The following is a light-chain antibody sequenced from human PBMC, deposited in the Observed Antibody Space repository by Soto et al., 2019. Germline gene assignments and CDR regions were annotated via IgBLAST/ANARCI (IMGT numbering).Light chain of an antibody. CDR1: SSNIGAGYD. CDR3: QSYDNRLSGVI. V-gene: IGLV1-40*01. CDR2: ADN. Sequence: QSVLTQTPSVSGAPGQKITMSCTGSSSNIGAGYDVHWYQQVPGAAPRLLIYADNNRPSGVPDRFSASKSGTSASLAITGLQGEDEANYYCQSYDNRLSGVIFGAGTQLTVL. J-gene: IGLJ2*01.